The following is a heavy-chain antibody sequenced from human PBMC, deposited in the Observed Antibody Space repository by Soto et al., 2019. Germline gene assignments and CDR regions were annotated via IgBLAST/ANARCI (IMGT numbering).Heavy chain of an antibody. J-gene: IGHJ6*02. CDR1: GFTISSYW. V-gene: IGHV3-74*01. CDR2: INSDGSST. CDR3: ARMVTPSYGMDV. Sequence: EVQLVESGGGLVQPGGSLRLSCAASGFTISSYWMHWVRQAPGKGLVWVSRINSDGSSTSYADFVKGRLTISRDNAKNTLDLKMNSLRAEDTALYYCARMVTPSYGMDVWGQGTTVTVSS. D-gene: IGHD4-4*01.